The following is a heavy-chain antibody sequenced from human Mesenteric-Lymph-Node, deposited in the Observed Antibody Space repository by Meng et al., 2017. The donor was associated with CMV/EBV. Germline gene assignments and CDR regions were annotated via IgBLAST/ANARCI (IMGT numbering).Heavy chain of an antibody. CDR3: ATERRRGSGSYYNEVDY. Sequence: FPASYLHWVPQSSGHGLEWLGRFNPNSGATNYAQTFPGRVTLTRDPSIRTAYMELGRLRSDDTAVYYCATERRRGSGSYYNEVDYWGQGTLVTV. CDR2: FNPNSGAT. V-gene: IGHV1-2*06. J-gene: IGHJ4*02. CDR1: FPASY. D-gene: IGHD3-10*01.